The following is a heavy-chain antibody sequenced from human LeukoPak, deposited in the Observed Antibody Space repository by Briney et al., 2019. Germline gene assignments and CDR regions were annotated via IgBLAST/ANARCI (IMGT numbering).Heavy chain of an antibody. J-gene: IGHJ4*02. CDR1: GITFSRRW. CDR3: AGGTGWLIDS. CDR2: IKQDGSGK. V-gene: IGHV3-7*01. Sequence: GGSLRLSCVASGITFSRRWMKWVRQAPGKGLEWVANIKQDGSGKFYVDSVKGRFTISRDNAKNSLYLQMTSLRPEDTALYYCAGGTGWLIDSWGQGTLVTVSS. D-gene: IGHD3-9*01.